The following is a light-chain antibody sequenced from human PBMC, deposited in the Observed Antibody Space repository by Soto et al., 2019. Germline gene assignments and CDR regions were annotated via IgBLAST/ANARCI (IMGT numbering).Light chain of an antibody. CDR2: GAS. Sequence: EIVMTQSPATLSVSPGERATLSCRARQSVGSNLAWYQQKPGQAPRLLIYGASTRAAGIAARFSGSWSGTEFTLTISRLQSDDFAGYFCQQYIKRWTFGQGPKVEIK. V-gene: IGKV3-15*01. CDR1: QSVGSN. CDR3: QQYIKRWT. J-gene: IGKJ1*01.